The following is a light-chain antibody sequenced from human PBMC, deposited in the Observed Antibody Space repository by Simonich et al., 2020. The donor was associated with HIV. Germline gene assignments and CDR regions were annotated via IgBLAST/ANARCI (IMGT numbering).Light chain of an antibody. Sequence: DIVMTQSPDSLAVSLGERATFNCKSSRSVLYSSNNKNYLAWYQQKPGQPPKLLIYWAATRESGVPDRFSGSGSGTDFTLTINSLQAEDVAVYYCQQYYSTPQTFGQGTKVEIK. CDR3: QQYYSTPQT. CDR1: RSVLYSSNNKNY. V-gene: IGKV4-1*01. CDR2: WAA. J-gene: IGKJ1*01.